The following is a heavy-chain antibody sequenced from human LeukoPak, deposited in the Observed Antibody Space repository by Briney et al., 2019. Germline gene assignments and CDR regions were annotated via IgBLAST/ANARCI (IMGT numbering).Heavy chain of an antibody. Sequence: GRSLRLSCAASGFTFSSYGMHWVRQAPGKGLEWVAVIWYDGSNKYYADSVKGRFTISRDNSKNTLYLQMNSLRAEDTAVYYCAREGNRIVVVPAAIGWFDPWGQGTLVTVSS. CDR2: IWYDGSNK. V-gene: IGHV3-33*01. CDR1: GFTFSSYG. J-gene: IGHJ5*02. D-gene: IGHD2-2*01. CDR3: AREGNRIVVVPAAIGWFDP.